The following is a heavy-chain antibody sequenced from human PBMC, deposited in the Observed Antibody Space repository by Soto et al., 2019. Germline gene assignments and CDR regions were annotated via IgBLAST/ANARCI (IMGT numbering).Heavy chain of an antibody. Sequence: WGSLRLSCAASGFTFISYAISFFRHSPLKWLEWVSAISGSGGSTYYADSVKGRFTISRDNSKNTLYLQMNSLRAEDTAVYYCAKDRSVVTAYFDYWGQGTLVTVSS. D-gene: IGHD2-15*01. V-gene: IGHV3-23*01. CDR2: ISGSGGST. CDR1: GFTFISYA. CDR3: AKDRSVVTAYFDY. J-gene: IGHJ4*02.